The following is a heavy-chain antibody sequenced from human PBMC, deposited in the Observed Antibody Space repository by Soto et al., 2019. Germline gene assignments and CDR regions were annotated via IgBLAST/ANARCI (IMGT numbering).Heavy chain of an antibody. CDR2: INPSAGSS. CDR3: VRDLSDYGDYYNMDV. D-gene: IGHD4-17*01. J-gene: IGHJ6*02. Sequence: QVQLVQSGAEVKKPGASVKVSCKASGYTFTKYYIHWVRQAPGQGLEWMGMINPSAGSSSYARRFQGRVTVTRDTSTTTVYIDLSGLKSEDTAVYYCVRDLSDYGDYYNMDVWGQGITVTVSS. CDR1: GYTFTKYY. V-gene: IGHV1-46*01.